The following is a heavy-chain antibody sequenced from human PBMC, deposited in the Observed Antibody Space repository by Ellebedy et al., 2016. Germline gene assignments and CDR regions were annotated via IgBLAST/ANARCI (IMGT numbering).Heavy chain of an antibody. CDR3: ARDVRYAFDI. CDR1: GCTFTSYY. V-gene: IGHV1-2*04. J-gene: IGHJ3*02. CDR2: INPSSGDT. D-gene: IGHD5-24*01. Sequence: ASVKVSCKASGCTFTSYYMHWVRQAPGQGPEWMGWINPSSGDTKYAQKFTGWVTMTTDTSTSTAYMELRSLRSDDTAVYYCARDVRYAFDIWGQGTRVTVSS.